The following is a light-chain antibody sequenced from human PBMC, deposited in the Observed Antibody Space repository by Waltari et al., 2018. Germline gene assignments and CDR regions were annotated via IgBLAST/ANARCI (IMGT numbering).Light chain of an antibody. V-gene: IGKV3-20*01. CDR1: QSVTSIS. J-gene: IGKJ4*01. CDR2: GTS. CDR3: QQYDGEVVT. Sequence: EIVLTQSPGTLSLSPGDRATLSCRASQSVTSISLPWYQQKLGQAPRLLIYGTSSRATGIPDRFSCSGSGTDFTLTISRLEPEDFAVYYCQQYDGEVVTFGGGTKVEI.